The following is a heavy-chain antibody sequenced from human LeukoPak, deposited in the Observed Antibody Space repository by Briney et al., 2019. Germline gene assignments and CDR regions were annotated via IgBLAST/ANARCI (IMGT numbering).Heavy chain of an antibody. CDR2: MNPNSGNT. J-gene: IGHJ4*02. D-gene: IGHD3-22*01. Sequence: GASVTVSCKASGYTFTSYDINWVRQATGQGLEWMGWMNPNSGNTGYAQKFQGRVTMTRNTSISTAYMELSSLRSEDTAVYYCARGRPHYYDSSGLIDYWGQGTLVTVSS. CDR3: ARGRPHYYDSSGLIDY. CDR1: GYTFTSYD. V-gene: IGHV1-8*01.